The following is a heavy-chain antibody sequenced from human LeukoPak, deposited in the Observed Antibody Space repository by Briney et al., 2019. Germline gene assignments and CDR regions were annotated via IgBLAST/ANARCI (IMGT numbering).Heavy chain of an antibody. D-gene: IGHD6-19*01. CDR1: GDSISIYY. CDR3: ARDRSGWYKNWFDP. V-gene: IGHV4-59*01. Sequence: PSETLSLTCTVSGDSISIYYWSWIRQPPGKGLEWIGYIYNSGSTNYNPSLKSRVTISVDTSKNQFSLKLSSVTATDTAMYYCARDRSGWYKNWFDPWGQGTLVTVSS. J-gene: IGHJ5*02. CDR2: IYNSGST.